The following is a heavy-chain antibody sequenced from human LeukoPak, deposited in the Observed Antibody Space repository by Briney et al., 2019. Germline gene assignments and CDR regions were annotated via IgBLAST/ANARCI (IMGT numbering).Heavy chain of an antibody. J-gene: IGHJ4*02. CDR2: IKQDGSEK. CDR1: GFTFSSYW. D-gene: IGHD3-22*01. Sequence: GGSLRLSCAASGFTFSSYWMSWVRQAPGKGLEWVANIKQDGSEKYYVDSVKGRFTISRDNAKNSLYLQMNSLRAEDTAVYYCARARNYYDSSGSIDYWGQGTLVTVSS. V-gene: IGHV3-7*01. CDR3: ARARNYYDSSGSIDY.